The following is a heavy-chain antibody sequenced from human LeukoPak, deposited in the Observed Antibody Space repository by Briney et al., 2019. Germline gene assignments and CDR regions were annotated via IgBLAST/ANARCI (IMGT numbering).Heavy chain of an antibody. CDR3: AGVGALK. D-gene: IGHD1-26*01. CDR2: ISYDGSNK. J-gene: IGHJ4*02. V-gene: IGHV3-30*04. Sequence: PGRSLRLSCAASGFTFSSCAMHWVSQAPGKGLEWVAVISYDGSNKYYADSVKGRFTISRDNSKNTLYLQMNSLRAEDTAVYYCAGVGALKWGQGTLVTVSS. CDR1: GFTFSSCA.